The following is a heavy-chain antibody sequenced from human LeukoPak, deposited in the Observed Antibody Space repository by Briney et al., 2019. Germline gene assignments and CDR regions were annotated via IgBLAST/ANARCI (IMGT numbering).Heavy chain of an antibody. CDR3: ASMTTVTTGAFDY. J-gene: IGHJ4*02. Sequence: PSQTLSLTWAVSGGSISSGGYSWSWIRQPPRKGLEWIGYIYHSGSTYYNPSLKSRVTISVDRSKNQFSLKLSSVTAADTAVYYCASMTTVTTGAFDYWGQGTLVTVSS. V-gene: IGHV4-30-2*01. CDR2: IYHSGST. CDR1: GGSISSGGYS. D-gene: IGHD4-17*01.